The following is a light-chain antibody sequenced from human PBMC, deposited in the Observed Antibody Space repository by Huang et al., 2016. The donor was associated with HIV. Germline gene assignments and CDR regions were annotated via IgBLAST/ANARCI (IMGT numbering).Light chain of an antibody. CDR1: ESIGTY. CDR2: ATS. J-gene: IGKJ1*01. V-gene: IGKV1-39*01. CDR3: QQSYNTPLTFGPWT. Sequence: DIQMTQSPSSLSASVGDRVTITCRASESIGTYLNWYQQKPGKAPNLLIYATSTLQSGVPSRVSGSGSETDVTLTISSLQPEDFATYYCQQSYNTPLTFGPWTFGPGTKVEIK.